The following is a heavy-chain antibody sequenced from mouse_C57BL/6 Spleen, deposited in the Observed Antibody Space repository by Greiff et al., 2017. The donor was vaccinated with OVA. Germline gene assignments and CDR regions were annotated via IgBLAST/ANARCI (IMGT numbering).Heavy chain of an antibody. Sequence: VQLQQSGPGLVKPSQSLSLTCSVTGYSITSGYYWNWIRQFPGNKLEWMGYISYDGSNNYNPSLKNRISITRDTSKNQFFLKLNSVTTEDTATYYCARGWDVDYWGQGTTLTVSS. CDR2: ISYDGSN. CDR1: GYSITSGYY. D-gene: IGHD4-1*01. V-gene: IGHV3-6*01. J-gene: IGHJ2*01. CDR3: ARGWDVDY.